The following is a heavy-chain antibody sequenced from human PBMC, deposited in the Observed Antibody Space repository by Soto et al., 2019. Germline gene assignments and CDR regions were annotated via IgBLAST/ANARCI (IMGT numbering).Heavy chain of an antibody. CDR2: ISGSGGST. D-gene: IGHD3-22*01. J-gene: IGHJ5*02. Sequence: PGGSLRLSCAASGFTFSSYAMSWVRQAPGKGLEWVSAISGSGGSTYYADSVKGRFTISRDNSKNTLYLQMNSLGAEETAVYYCAKDPALDYNDSSCPQNWFDPWGQGTLVTVSS. CDR3: AKDPALDYNDSSCPQNWFDP. V-gene: IGHV3-23*01. CDR1: GFTFSSYA.